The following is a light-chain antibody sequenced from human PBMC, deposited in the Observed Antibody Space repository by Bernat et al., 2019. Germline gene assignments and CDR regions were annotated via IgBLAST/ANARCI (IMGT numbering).Light chain of an antibody. CDR3: TSHGGSNNFWV. CDR1: SSDVGAYNH. Sequence: QSALTQPPPASGSLGQSVTISCTGTSSDVGAYNHVSWYQQHPGKAPKVLIYEVNKRPSGVPDRFSGSKSGNTASLTVSGLQAEDEDDYHCTSHGGSNNFWVFGGGTKLTVL. J-gene: IGLJ3*02. V-gene: IGLV2-8*01. CDR2: EVN.